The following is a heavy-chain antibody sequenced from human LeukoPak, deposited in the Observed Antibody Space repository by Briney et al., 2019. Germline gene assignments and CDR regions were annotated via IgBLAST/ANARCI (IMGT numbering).Heavy chain of an antibody. CDR3: AREMLPGDAFDI. CDR1: GFTFSSYS. Sequence: GGSLRLSCAASGFTFSSYSMNWVRQAPGKGLEWVSYISSSSSTIYYADSVKGRFTISRDNAKNSLYLQMNSLRAEDTAVYYCAREMLPGDAFDIWGQGTMVTVPS. V-gene: IGHV3-48*01. D-gene: IGHD1-14*01. CDR2: ISSSSSTI. J-gene: IGHJ3*02.